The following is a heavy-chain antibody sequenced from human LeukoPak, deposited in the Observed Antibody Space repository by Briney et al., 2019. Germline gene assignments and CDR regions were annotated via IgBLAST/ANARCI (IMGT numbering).Heavy chain of an antibody. J-gene: IGHJ4*02. V-gene: IGHV3-23*01. CDR1: GFTFSSYA. Sequence: GGSLRLSCAASGFTFSSYAMSWVRQAPGKGLEWVSTISGSGGSTYYPDSMKGRFTISRDNSKNTLYLQMNSLRAEDTAIYYCAKETRTGGDYYPHFDYWGQGTLVTVSS. CDR3: AKETRTGGDYYPHFDY. D-gene: IGHD4-17*01. CDR2: ISGSGGST.